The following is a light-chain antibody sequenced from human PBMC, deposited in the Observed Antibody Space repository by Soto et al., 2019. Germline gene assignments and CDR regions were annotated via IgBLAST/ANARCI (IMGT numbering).Light chain of an antibody. Sequence: VVMTQSPLPLPVTLGQSATFSCMTKQSLVYKNGIAYFSWFQQRPGRSPRRLIYAVSSRQSGVPARFSGSGSGTDFTLKISRLQAEDVGTYYCKQRNSRPLDFGKGTRLEIK. CDR2: AVS. CDR3: KQRNSRPLD. J-gene: IGKJ5*01. V-gene: IGKV2-30*01. CDR1: QSLVYKNGIAY.